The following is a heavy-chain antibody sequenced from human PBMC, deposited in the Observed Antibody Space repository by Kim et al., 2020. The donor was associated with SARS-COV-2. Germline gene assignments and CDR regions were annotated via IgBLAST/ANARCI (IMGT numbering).Heavy chain of an antibody. J-gene: IGHJ4*02. D-gene: IGHD3-3*01. V-gene: IGHV3-11*05. CDR3: ARDGYDFWSGYYTGDFDY. Sequence: KGRFTTSRDNAKNSLYLQMNSLRAEDTAVYYCARDGYDFWSGYYTGDFDYWGQGTLVTVPS.